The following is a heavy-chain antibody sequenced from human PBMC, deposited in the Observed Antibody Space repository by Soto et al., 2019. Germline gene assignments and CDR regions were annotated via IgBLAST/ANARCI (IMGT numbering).Heavy chain of an antibody. CDR1: GGSISSYY. CDR3: ARVPEGRYCTNGVCYTPHFDY. J-gene: IGHJ4*02. V-gene: IGHV4-59*01. D-gene: IGHD2-8*01. Sequence: SETLSLTCTVSGGSISSYYRSWIRQPPGKGLEWIGYIYYSGSTNYNPSLKSRVTISVDTSKNQFSLKLSSVTAADTAVYYCARVPEGRYCTNGVCYTPHFDYWGQGTLVTVSS. CDR2: IYYSGST.